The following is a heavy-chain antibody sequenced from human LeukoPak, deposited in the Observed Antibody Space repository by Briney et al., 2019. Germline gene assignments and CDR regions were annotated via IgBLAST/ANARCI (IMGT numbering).Heavy chain of an antibody. CDR2: ITSSSNYI. J-gene: IGHJ4*02. CDR3: ARTQWELPEFDY. D-gene: IGHD1-26*01. CDR1: GFTFSSHT. V-gene: IGHV3-21*01. Sequence: GGSLRLSCAASGFTFSSHTMNWVRQAPGKGLEWVSSITSSSNYIYYADSVKGRFTISRDNAKNSLYLQMNSLRAEDTAVYYCARTQWELPEFDYWGQGTLVTVSS.